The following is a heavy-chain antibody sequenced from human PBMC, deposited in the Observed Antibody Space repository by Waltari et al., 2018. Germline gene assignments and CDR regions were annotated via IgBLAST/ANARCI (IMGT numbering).Heavy chain of an antibody. CDR3: ARDLNVYFDY. CDR1: GYSISSGYY. CDR2: IYHSGST. Sequence: QVQLQESGPGLVKPSETLSLTCAVSGYSISSGYYWGWIRQPPGKGLEWIGSIYHSGSTYYNPSLKSRVTISVDTSKNQFSLKLSSVTAADTAVYYCARDLNVYFDYWGQGTLVTVSS. J-gene: IGHJ4*02. V-gene: IGHV4-38-2*02.